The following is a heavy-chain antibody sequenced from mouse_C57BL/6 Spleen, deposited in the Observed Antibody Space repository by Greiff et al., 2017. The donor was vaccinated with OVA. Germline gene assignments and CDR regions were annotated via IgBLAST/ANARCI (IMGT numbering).Heavy chain of an antibody. J-gene: IGHJ3*01. D-gene: IGHD1-1*01. CDR2: IRNKANGYTT. Sequence: EVQRVESGGGLVQPGGSLSLSCAASGFTFTDYYMSWVRQPPGKALEWLGFIRNKANGYTTEYSASVKGLFTISRDNSQSILYLQMNALRAEDSATYYCARLDGSSPFAYWGQGTLVTVSA. CDR1: GFTFTDYY. V-gene: IGHV7-3*01. CDR3: ARLDGSSPFAY.